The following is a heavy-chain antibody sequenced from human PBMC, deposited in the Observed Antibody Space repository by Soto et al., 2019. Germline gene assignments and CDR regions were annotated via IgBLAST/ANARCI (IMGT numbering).Heavy chain of an antibody. J-gene: IGHJ5*02. Sequence: ASVKVSCKASGYTFTSYGISWVRQAPGQGLEWMGWISAYNGNTNYAQKLQGRVTMTTDTSTSTAYMELRSLRSDDTAVYYCARHHTGADREAFLPDWFDPWGQGTPVTVSS. V-gene: IGHV1-18*04. D-gene: IGHD2-8*02. CDR1: GYTFTSYG. CDR2: ISAYNGNT. CDR3: ARHHTGADREAFLPDWFDP.